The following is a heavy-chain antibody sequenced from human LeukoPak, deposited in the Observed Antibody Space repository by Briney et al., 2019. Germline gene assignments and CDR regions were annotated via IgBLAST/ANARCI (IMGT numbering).Heavy chain of an antibody. Sequence: SGGSLRLSCAASGFTFSSYGMHWVRQAPGKGLEWVAVIWYDGSNKYYADSVKGRFTISRDNSKNTLYLQMNSLRAEDTAVYYCARDIGYYYDSSGSLQHWGQGTLVTVSS. J-gene: IGHJ1*01. D-gene: IGHD3-22*01. V-gene: IGHV3-33*08. CDR3: ARDIGYYYDSSGSLQH. CDR1: GFTFSSYG. CDR2: IWYDGSNK.